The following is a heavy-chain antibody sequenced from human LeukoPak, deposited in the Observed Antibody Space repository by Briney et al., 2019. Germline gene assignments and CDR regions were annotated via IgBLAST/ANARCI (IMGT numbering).Heavy chain of an antibody. J-gene: IGHJ3*02. CDR3: AKWEDVEMAPNDAFDI. V-gene: IGHV3-30*18. D-gene: IGHD5-24*01. CDR2: ISYDGSNK. CDR1: GFTFSSYG. Sequence: GGSLRLSCAASGFTFSSYGMHWVRQAPGKGLEWVAVISYDGSNKYYADSVKGRFTISRDNSKNTLYLQMNSLRAEDTAVYYCAKWEDVEMAPNDAFDIWGQGTMVTVSS.